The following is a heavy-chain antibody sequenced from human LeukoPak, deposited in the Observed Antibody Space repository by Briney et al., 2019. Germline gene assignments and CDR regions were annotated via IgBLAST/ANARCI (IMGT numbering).Heavy chain of an antibody. CDR3: ARDSRIHSSGYYWAPFDY. J-gene: IGHJ4*02. CDR2: ISYDGSNK. D-gene: IGHD3-22*01. Sequence: PGGSLRLSCAASGFTFSSYAMHWVRQAPGKGLEGVADISYDGSNKYYANSVKGRFTISIHKSKNTLYLQMNSLRAEDTAVYYCARDSRIHSSGYYWAPFDYWGQGTLVTVSS. V-gene: IGHV3-30-3*01. CDR1: GFTFSSYA.